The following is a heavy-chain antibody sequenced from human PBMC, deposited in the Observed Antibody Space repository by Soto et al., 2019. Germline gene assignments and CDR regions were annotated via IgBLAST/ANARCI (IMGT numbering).Heavy chain of an antibody. V-gene: IGHV1-58*01. CDR3: AAGYDFWSGYYNGPLYYYYYGMDV. CDR1: GFTFTSSA. Sequence: SVKVSCKASGFTFTSSAVQGVRQARGQRLEWIGWIVVGSGNTNYAQKFQERVTITRDMSTSTAYMELSSLRSEDTAVYYCAAGYDFWSGYYNGPLYYYYYGMDVWGQGTTVTVSS. D-gene: IGHD3-3*01. CDR2: IVVGSGNT. J-gene: IGHJ6*02.